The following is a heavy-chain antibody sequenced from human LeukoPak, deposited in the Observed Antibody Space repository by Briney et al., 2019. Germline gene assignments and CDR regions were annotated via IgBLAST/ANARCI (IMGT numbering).Heavy chain of an antibody. CDR2: ISWNSGSI. J-gene: IGHJ4*02. Sequence: PGGSLRLSCAASGFTFSSYAMHWVRQAPGKGLEWVSGISWNSGSIGYADSVKGRFTISRDNAKNSLYLQMNSLRVEDTAVYYCTRDSESWTVTGPRFDYWGQGTLVTVSS. CDR1: GFTFSSYA. V-gene: IGHV3-9*01. D-gene: IGHD6-19*01. CDR3: TRDSESWTVTGPRFDY.